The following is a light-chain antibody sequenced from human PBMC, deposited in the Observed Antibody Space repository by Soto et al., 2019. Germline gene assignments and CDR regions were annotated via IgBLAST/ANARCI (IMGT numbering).Light chain of an antibody. CDR1: QSVSSTQ. Sequence: ENVLTQSPDTLSLSPGERATLSCRASQSVSSTQLAWYQQKPGQAPRLLIYDASNRATGIPESFSGSGSGTDFTLTISRLEPDDFAVYYCQQYGCSPYTFGQGTKLEIK. CDR2: DAS. J-gene: IGKJ2*01. CDR3: QQYGCSPYT. V-gene: IGKV3-20*01.